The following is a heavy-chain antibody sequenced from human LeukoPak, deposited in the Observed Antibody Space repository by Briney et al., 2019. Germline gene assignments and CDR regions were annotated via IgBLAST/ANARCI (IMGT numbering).Heavy chain of an antibody. CDR1: GGSLSSYY. CDR3: VRRYYDSGTAKGYFQH. D-gene: IGHD3-10*01. CDR2: IYYTGST. V-gene: IGHV4-59*01. Sequence: PSETLPLTCAVSGGSLSSYYWSWIRQPPGAGPEWIGYIYYTGSTNYNPSLKSRVTISLDSSTNQFPLNLNSLTTADTAVYYCVRRYYDSGTAKGYFQHWGQGTLVTVSS. J-gene: IGHJ1*01.